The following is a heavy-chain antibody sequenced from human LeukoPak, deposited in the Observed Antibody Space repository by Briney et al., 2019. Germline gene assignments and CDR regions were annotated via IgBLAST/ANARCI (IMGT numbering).Heavy chain of an antibody. CDR1: GYSKRSGHY. CDR3: ARIRGVDAFHI. J-gene: IGHJ3*02. CDR2: LYHSGST. V-gene: IGHV4-38-2*01. Sequence: SETLSLXCAVSGYSKRSGHYWGWIGQPPGAGLAWMGGLYHSGSTYHNPSLKSRATISVDTYKNQFSLKLSSVTAADTAVYYCARIRGVDAFHIWGQGTMVTVSS.